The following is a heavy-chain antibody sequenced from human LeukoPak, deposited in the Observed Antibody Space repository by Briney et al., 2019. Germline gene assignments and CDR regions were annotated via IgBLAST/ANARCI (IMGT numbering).Heavy chain of an antibody. V-gene: IGHV4-4*07. J-gene: IGHJ6*03. Sequence: PSETLSLTCAVYGRSFSGYYWSWIRQPAGKGLEWIGRMYISGSTNYNPSLKSRVTISVDTSKNQFSLKLSSVTAADTAVYYCAREVGYGDHYYMDVWGKGTTVTISS. CDR3: AREVGYGDHYYMDV. CDR2: MYISGST. CDR1: GRSFSGYY. D-gene: IGHD4-17*01.